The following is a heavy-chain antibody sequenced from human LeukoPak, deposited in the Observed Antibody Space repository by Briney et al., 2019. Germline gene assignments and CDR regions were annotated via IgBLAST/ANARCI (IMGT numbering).Heavy chain of an antibody. J-gene: IGHJ6*02. CDR3: ARDTGRDGYNFKDYYYYGMDV. CDR2: INPNSGGT. CDR1: GYTFTGYY. V-gene: IGHV1-2*02. D-gene: IGHD5-24*01. Sequence: ASVKVSCKASGYTFTGYYMHWVRQAPGQGLEWMGWINPNSGGTNYARKFQGRVTMTRDTSISTAYMELSRLRSDDTAVYYCARDTGRDGYNFKDYYYYGMDVWGQGTTVTVSS.